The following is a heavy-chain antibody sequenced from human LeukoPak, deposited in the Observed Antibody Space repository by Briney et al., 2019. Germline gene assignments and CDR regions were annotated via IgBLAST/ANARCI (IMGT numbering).Heavy chain of an antibody. CDR1: GFTFSSYA. CDR2: ISYDGSNK. CDR3: AREKEAPFDY. J-gene: IGHJ4*02. V-gene: IGHV3-30-3*01. Sequence: GGSLRLSCAASGFTFSSYAMHWVRQAPGKGLEWVAVISYDGSNKYYADSVKGRFTISRDNSKNTLYLQMNSLRAEDTAVYYCAREKEAPFDYWGQGTLVTVSS.